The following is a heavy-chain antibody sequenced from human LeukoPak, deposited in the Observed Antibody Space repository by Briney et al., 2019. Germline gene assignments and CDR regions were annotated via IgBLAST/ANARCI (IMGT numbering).Heavy chain of an antibody. CDR2: IYSGGST. CDR1: GVTVSSNY. V-gene: IGHV3-53*01. J-gene: IGHJ4*02. Sequence: LPGGSLRLSCAASGVTVSSNYMSWVRQAPGKGLEWVSVIYSGGSTNYADSVKGRFTISRDNSMNTLYLQMNSLRAEDTAVYYCAIYTAMGHWGQGTLVTVSS. D-gene: IGHD5-18*01. CDR3: AIYTAMGH.